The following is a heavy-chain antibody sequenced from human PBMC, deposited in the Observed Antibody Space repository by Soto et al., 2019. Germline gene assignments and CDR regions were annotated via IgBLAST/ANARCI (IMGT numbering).Heavy chain of an antibody. D-gene: IGHD2-2*01. Sequence: SETLSLTCTVSGNSIATGAYYWSWIRQHPGKGLEWIGYISYSGSAYYNPSLKSRLTISVDMSKNQFSLMLTAVTAADTAVYYCASVGRSTTPLGAFYFRGPRSMVTVSS. V-gene: IGHV4-31*03. CDR2: ISYSGSA. CDR3: ASVGRSTTPLGAFYF. J-gene: IGHJ3*01. CDR1: GNSIATGAYY.